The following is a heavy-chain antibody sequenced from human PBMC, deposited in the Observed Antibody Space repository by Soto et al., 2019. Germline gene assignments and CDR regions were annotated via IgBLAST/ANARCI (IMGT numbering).Heavy chain of an antibody. V-gene: IGHV3-49*04. CDR1: GFTFGDYA. Sequence: PGGSLRLSCTASGFTFGDYAMRWVRQAPGKGLEWVGFIRSKAYGGTTEYAASVKGRFTISRDDSKSIAYLQMNSLKTEDTAVYYCTRMNGDYDLNWLDPWGQGTLVTVSS. CDR2: IRSKAYGGTT. J-gene: IGHJ5*02. CDR3: TRMNGDYDLNWLDP. D-gene: IGHD4-17*01.